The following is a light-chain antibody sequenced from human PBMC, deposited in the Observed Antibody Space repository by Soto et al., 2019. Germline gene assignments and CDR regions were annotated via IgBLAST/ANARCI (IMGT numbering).Light chain of an antibody. V-gene: IGKV1-8*01. CDR1: QGISSY. CDR2: AAS. CDR3: QQYYSYPPT. J-gene: IGKJ1*01. Sequence: AIRMTQSPSSFSASTVDRVTLTCRASQGISSYLAWYQQKPGKAPKLLIYAASTLQSGVPSRFSGSGSGTDFTLTISCLQSEDFATYYCQQYYSYPPTFGQGTKVDIK.